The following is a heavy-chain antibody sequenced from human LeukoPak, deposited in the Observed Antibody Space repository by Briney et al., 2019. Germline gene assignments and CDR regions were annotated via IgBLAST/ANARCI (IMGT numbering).Heavy chain of an antibody. D-gene: IGHD1-26*01. V-gene: IGHV3-30-3*01. CDR2: ISYDGSNK. Sequence: GGSLRLSCAASGFTFSSYAMHWVRQAPGKGLEWVAVISYDGSNKYYADSVKGRFTISRDNSKNTLYLQMNSLRAEDTAVYYCARDPWDLYYFDYWGQGTLVTVSS. J-gene: IGHJ4*02. CDR1: GFTFSSYA. CDR3: ARDPWDLYYFDY.